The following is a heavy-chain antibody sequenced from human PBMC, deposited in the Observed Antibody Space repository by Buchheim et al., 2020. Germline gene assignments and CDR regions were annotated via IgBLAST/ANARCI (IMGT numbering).Heavy chain of an antibody. J-gene: IGHJ4*02. CDR1: GFTFSNFW. V-gene: IGHV3-74*03. D-gene: IGHD2-21*02. Sequence: EVQLVESGGGLVQPGGSLRLSCSASGFTFSNFWMHWVRQVPGQGLVWVSRISPGGLTVTYADSVKGRFTISRDNAKNMVYLQMNSLRAEDTAIFYCARDRDLQSPGDDFDYWGQGTL. CDR3: ARDRDLQSPGDDFDY. CDR2: ISPGGLTV.